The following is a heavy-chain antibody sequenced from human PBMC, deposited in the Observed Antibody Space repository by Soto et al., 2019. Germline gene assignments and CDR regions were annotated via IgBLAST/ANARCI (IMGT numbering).Heavy chain of an antibody. CDR3: AVRSRWLRSPGYFDY. Sequence: GGSLRLSCAASGFTFSSYWMSWVRQAPGKGLEWVANIKQDGSEKYYVDSVKGRFTISRDNAKNSLYLQMNSLRAEDTAVYYCAVRSRWLRSPGYFDYWGQGTLVTVSS. CDR1: GFTFSSYW. D-gene: IGHD5-12*01. V-gene: IGHV3-7*01. CDR2: IKQDGSEK. J-gene: IGHJ4*02.